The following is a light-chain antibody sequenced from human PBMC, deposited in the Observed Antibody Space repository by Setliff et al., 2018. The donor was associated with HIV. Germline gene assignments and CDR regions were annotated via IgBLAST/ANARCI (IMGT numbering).Light chain of an antibody. J-gene: IGLJ1*01. CDR3: SSYTSSSLYV. CDR1: SSDVGGYNY. V-gene: IGLV2-14*01. Sequence: QSALTQPASVSGSPGQSITISCTGTSSDVGGYNYVSWYQHHPGKAPKLMICEVSNRPSGVSNRFSGSKSGNTASLTISGLRADDEADYYCSSYTSSSLYVFGTGTKV. CDR2: EVS.